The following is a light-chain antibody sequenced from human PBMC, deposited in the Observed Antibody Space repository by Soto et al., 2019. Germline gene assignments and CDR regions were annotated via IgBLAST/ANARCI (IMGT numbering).Light chain of an antibody. CDR2: KAS. Sequence: DIQMTQSPSTLSGSVGDRVTITCRASQTISSWLAWYQQKPGKAPKLLIYKASTLKSGVPSRFSGCGSGTEFTLTISSLQPEDFATYYCQQANSFPRTVGGGTKVEI. V-gene: IGKV1-5*03. J-gene: IGKJ4*01. CDR3: QQANSFPRT. CDR1: QTISSW.